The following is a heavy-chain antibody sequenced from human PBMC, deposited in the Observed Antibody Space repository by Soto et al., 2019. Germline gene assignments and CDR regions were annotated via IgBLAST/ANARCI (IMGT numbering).Heavy chain of an antibody. Sequence: GGSLRLSCAASGFTFSSYWMHWVRQAPGKGLVWVSRINSDGSSTSYADSVKGRFTISRDNAKNTLYLQMNSLRAEDTAVYYCARESITIFGVVINYYMDVWGKGTTVTVSS. D-gene: IGHD3-3*01. CDR3: ARESITIFGVVINYYMDV. V-gene: IGHV3-74*01. CDR2: INSDGSST. CDR1: GFTFSSYW. J-gene: IGHJ6*03.